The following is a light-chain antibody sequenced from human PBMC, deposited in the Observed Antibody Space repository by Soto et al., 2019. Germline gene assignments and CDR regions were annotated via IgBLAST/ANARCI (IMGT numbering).Light chain of an antibody. CDR1: QSLLHITGETF. CDR3: MQSTQLPPT. J-gene: IGKJ5*01. CDR2: EVP. V-gene: IGKV2D-29*02. Sequence: DVVMTQTPLSLSVAPGQPASISCKSSQSLLHITGETFLFWYLQKPGQSPQLLIYEVPTRVSGVPDRFSGSGSGTDFTLEISRVETDDVGIYYCMQSTQLPPTFGQGTRLET.